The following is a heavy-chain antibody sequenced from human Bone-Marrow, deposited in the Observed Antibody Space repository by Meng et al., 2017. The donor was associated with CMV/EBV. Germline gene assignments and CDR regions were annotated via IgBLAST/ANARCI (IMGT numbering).Heavy chain of an antibody. J-gene: IGHJ6*02. CDR1: GYTFTSYG. CDR2: ISAYNGNT. D-gene: IGHD2-2*02. CDR3: ARDPLGPAAIPLYYYYYGMDV. Sequence: ASVKVSCKASGYTFTSYGISWVRQAPGQGLEWMGWISAYNGNTNYAQKLQGRVTMTTDTSTSTAYMELRSLRYDDTAVYYCARDPLGPAAIPLYYYYYGMDVWVQGTTVTVSS. V-gene: IGHV1-18*01.